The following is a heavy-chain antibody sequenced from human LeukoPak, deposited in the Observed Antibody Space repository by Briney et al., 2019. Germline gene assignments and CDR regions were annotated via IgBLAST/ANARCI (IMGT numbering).Heavy chain of an antibody. D-gene: IGHD3-22*01. V-gene: IGHV3-23*01. CDR2: ISGSGGYT. CDR3: AKDERITMTVPFPGEDI. J-gene: IGHJ3*02. CDR1: GFTFSSYG. Sequence: GALRLSCAAYGFTFSSYGMIWVRQAPGKGLEWVSAISGSGGYTYYADSVKGRFTISRDNSKNTLYLQMISLRADDTALYYCAKDERITMTVPFPGEDIWGQGTMVTVSS.